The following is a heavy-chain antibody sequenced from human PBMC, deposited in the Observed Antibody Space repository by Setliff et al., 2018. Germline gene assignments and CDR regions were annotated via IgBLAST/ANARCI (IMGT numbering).Heavy chain of an antibody. CDR1: GFSLSTRLVG. Sequence: SGPTLVNPTQTLTLTCTFSGFSLSTRLVGVGWIRQPPGKALEWLALIYWNDEKRYSPSLKSRLTITKDTSKNQVVLTMTNMDPVDTATYYCAHKYGDYVRYFQHWGQGTLVTVSS. J-gene: IGHJ1*01. V-gene: IGHV2-5*01. CDR3: AHKYGDYVRYFQH. CDR2: IYWNDEK. D-gene: IGHD4-17*01.